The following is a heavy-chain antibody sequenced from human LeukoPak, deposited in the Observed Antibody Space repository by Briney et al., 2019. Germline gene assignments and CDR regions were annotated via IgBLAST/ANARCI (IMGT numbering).Heavy chain of an antibody. CDR2: IYYTGSP. D-gene: IGHD6-6*01. V-gene: IGHV4-39*07. CDR1: GGSISTSSYY. CDR3: ARGVARSSKFHFSYYFDY. Sequence: SETLSLTYAVSGGSISTSSYYWGWIRQPPGKGLEWIGSIYYTGSPYYNPSLKSRVAVSLDTSKNQFSLRLRSVTAAHTAVYYCARGVARSSKFHFSYYFDYWGQGTLVTVSS. J-gene: IGHJ4*02.